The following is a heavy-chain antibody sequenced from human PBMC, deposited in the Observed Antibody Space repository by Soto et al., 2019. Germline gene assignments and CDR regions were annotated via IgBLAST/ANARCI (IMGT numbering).Heavy chain of an antibody. CDR1: GGTFSSYT. CDR3: ARTTYYDYIWGSYRYGGDFDI. D-gene: IGHD3-16*02. V-gene: IGHV1-69*02. Sequence: QVQLVHSGAEVKKPGSSVKVSCKASGGTFSSYTISWVRQAPGQGLEWMGRIIPILGIANYAQKFQGRVTITADKSTSKAYMELSSLRSEDTAVYYCARTTYYDYIWGSYRYGGDFDIWGQGTMVTVSS. CDR2: IIPILGIA. J-gene: IGHJ3*02.